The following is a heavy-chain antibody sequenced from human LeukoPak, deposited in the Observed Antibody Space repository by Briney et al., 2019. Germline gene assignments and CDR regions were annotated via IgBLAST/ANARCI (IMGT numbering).Heavy chain of an antibody. CDR2: MNPNSGNT. CDR3: ARGLRITIFGVVIRPRYYGMDV. Sequence: ASVKVSCKASGYTFTSYDINWVRKATGQGLEWMGWMNPNSGNTGYAQKFQGRVTMTRNTSISTAYMELSSLRSEDTAVYYCARGLRITIFGVVIRPRYYGMDVWGQGTTVTVSS. D-gene: IGHD3-3*01. J-gene: IGHJ6*02. CDR1: GYTFTSYD. V-gene: IGHV1-8*01.